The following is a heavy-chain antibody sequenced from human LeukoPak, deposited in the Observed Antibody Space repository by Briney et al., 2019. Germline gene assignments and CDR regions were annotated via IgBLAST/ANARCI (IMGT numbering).Heavy chain of an antibody. Sequence: SETLSLTCTVSGGSISSYYWGWIRQPPGKGLEWIGSIYYSGSTYYKPSLKSRVTISVDTSKNQFSLKLSSVTAADTAVYYCASKRLFRWYFDYWGQGTLVTVSS. CDR3: ASKRLFRWYFDY. V-gene: IGHV4-39*01. J-gene: IGHJ4*02. CDR1: GGSISSYY. CDR2: IYYSGST. D-gene: IGHD3-22*01.